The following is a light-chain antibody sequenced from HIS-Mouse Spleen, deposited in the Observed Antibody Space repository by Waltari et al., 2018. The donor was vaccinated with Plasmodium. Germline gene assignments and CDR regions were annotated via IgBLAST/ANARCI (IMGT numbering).Light chain of an antibody. Sequence: SYELTQPPSVSVSPGQTASIPCSGDKLGYKHACGSQQKPGQSPVLAIYQDSKRPSGIPERFSGSNSGNTATLTISGTQAMDEADYYCQAWDSSTVVFGGGTKLTVL. V-gene: IGLV3-1*01. J-gene: IGLJ2*01. CDR3: QAWDSSTVV. CDR1: KLGYKH. CDR2: QDS.